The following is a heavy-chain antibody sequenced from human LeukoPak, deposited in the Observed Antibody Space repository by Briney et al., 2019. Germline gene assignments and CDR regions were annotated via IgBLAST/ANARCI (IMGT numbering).Heavy chain of an antibody. D-gene: IGHD3-10*01. Sequence: PGGSLRLSCAASGFTFSSYWMSWVRQAPGKGLEWVSAIGTAGDTYYPGSVKGRFTISRENAKNSLYLQMNSLRAGDTAVYYCARAVFGEFDYWGQGTLVTVSS. CDR1: GFTFSSYW. V-gene: IGHV3-13*01. CDR2: IGTAGDT. J-gene: IGHJ4*02. CDR3: ARAVFGEFDY.